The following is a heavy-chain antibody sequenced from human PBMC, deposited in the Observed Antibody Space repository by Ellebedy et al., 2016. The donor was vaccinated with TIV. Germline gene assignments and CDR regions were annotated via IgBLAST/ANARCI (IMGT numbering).Heavy chain of an antibody. CDR2: IYQSGSDK. J-gene: IGHJ5*02. CDR1: GFSFRNYW. CDR3: ARRGSYGDYAVQVNNWFDR. Sequence: GESLKISCAASGFSFRNYWMGWVRQAPGKGLEWVANIYQSGSDKYYVDSVKGRFTISRDNAKNSLYLQLTSLRVEDTAVYYCARRGSYGDYAVQVNNWFDRWGQGTLVTV. V-gene: IGHV3-7*01. D-gene: IGHD4-17*01.